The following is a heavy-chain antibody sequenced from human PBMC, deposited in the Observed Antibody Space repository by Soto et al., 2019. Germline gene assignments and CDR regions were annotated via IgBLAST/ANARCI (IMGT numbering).Heavy chain of an antibody. D-gene: IGHD3-16*01. CDR1: GYTFTSYG. Sequence: ASVKVSCKASGYTFTSYGLSWVRQAPGQGLEWMGWISAYKGNTNYAQKLQGRVTMTTDTSTSTAYMELRSLRSDDTAVYYCASFHARSWVAFDIWGQGKMVTVSS. V-gene: IGHV1-18*04. J-gene: IGHJ3*02. CDR3: ASFHARSWVAFDI. CDR2: ISAYKGNT.